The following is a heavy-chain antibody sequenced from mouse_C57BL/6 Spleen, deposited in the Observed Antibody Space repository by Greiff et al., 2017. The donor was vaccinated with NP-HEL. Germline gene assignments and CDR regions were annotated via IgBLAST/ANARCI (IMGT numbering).Heavy chain of an antibody. V-gene: IGHV1-55*01. CDR2: IYPGSGST. J-gene: IGHJ4*01. CDR1: GYTFTSYW. D-gene: IGHD3-2*02. Sequence: VQLQQSGAELVKPGASVKMSCKASGYTFTSYWITWVKQRPGQGLEWIGDIYPGSGSTNYNEKFKSKATLTVDTSSSTAYMQLSSLTSEDSAVYYCARGGLRLLAMDYWGQGTSVTVSS. CDR3: ARGGLRLLAMDY.